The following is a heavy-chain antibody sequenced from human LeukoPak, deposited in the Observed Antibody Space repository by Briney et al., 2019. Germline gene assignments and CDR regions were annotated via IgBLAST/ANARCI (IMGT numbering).Heavy chain of an antibody. D-gene: IGHD3-3*01. V-gene: IGHV3-23*01. CDR1: GFTLSSYA. Sequence: GGSLRLSCAASGFTLSSYAMSWVRQAPGKGLEWVSAISGSGGSTYYADSVKGRFTISRDNSKNTLYLQMNSLRAEDTAVYYCAKDGRATIFGAVFPLFDYWGQGTLVTVSS. CDR2: ISGSGGST. J-gene: IGHJ4*02. CDR3: AKDGRATIFGAVFPLFDY.